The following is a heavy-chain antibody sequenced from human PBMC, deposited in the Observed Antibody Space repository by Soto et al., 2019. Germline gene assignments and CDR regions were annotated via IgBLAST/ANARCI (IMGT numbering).Heavy chain of an antibody. D-gene: IGHD5-12*01. CDR3: ARAAPITPRAQDKGYYFDY. J-gene: IGHJ4*02. Sequence: EVQLVESGGGVVQPGGSLRLSCAASGFTFSSYDMHWVRQATGKGLEWVSAIGTAGDTYYPGSVKGRFTISRENAKNSLYLQMNSLRAGDTAVYYCARAAPITPRAQDKGYYFDYWGQGTLVTVSS. V-gene: IGHV3-13*01. CDR2: IGTAGDT. CDR1: GFTFSSYD.